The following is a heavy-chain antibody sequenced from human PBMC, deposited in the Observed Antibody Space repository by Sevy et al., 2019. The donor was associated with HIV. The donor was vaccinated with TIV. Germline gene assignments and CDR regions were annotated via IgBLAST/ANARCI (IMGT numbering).Heavy chain of an antibody. J-gene: IGHJ4*02. CDR2: INHSGST. V-gene: IGHV4-34*01. D-gene: IGHD6-6*01. CDR1: GGSFSGYY. CDR3: ARDRAYSSSRLDY. Sequence: SETLSLTCAVYGGSFSGYYWSWIRQPPGKGLEWIGEINHSGSTNYNPSLKSRVTISVDTSKNQFSLRLSSVIAADTAVYYCARDRAYSSSRLDYWGQGTLVTVSS.